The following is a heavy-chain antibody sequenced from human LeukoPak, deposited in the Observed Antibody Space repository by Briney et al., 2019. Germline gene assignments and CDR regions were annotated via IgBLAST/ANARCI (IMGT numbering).Heavy chain of an antibody. D-gene: IGHD6-19*01. V-gene: IGHV3-48*04. CDR3: AGSYGYSSGY. Sequence: GGSLRLSCAASGFTFSSYSMNWVRQAPGKGLEWGSYISGSSSTIYYADSVKGRFTISRDNAKNSLYLQMNSLRAEDTAVYYCAGSYGYSSGYWGQGTLVTVSS. J-gene: IGHJ4*02. CDR2: ISGSSSTI. CDR1: GFTFSSYS.